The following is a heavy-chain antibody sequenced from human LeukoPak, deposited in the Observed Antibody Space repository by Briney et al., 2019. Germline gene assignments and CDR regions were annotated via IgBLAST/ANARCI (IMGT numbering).Heavy chain of an antibody. CDR3: ACSTGKKDFDY. Sequence: GGSLRLSCAASGITVSSQYMSWVRQAPGKGLEWVSDIYSDGTTYYADSVKGRFTISRDNSENTLYLQMNSLRDEGTALYYCACSTGKKDFDYWAPGTMVTVSS. CDR1: GITVSSQY. J-gene: IGHJ4*02. D-gene: IGHD2-2*01. CDR2: IYSDGTT. V-gene: IGHV3-66*02.